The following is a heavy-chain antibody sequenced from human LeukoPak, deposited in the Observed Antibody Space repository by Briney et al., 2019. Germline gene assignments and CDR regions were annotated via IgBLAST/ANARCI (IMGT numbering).Heavy chain of an antibody. Sequence: GGSLRLSCPASGFTVSSYYMTWVRQAPGKGLEWVSVMYSGGSTYYADSVKGRVAISRDNSQNTVFLQMNSVRVEDTAVYYCARSYSNHLFGMDVWGQGTAVTVSS. J-gene: IGHJ6*02. V-gene: IGHV3-66*01. CDR2: MYSGGST. D-gene: IGHD4-11*01. CDR3: ARSYSNHLFGMDV. CDR1: GFTVSSYY.